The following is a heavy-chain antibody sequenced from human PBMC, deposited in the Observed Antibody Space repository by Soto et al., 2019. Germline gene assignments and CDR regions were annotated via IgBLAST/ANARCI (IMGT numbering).Heavy chain of an antibody. Sequence: PGGSLRLSCAASGFTFSSYAMHWVRQAPGKGLEWVAVISYDGSNKYYADSVKGRFTISRDNSKNTLYLQMNSLRAEDTAVYYCARDLPGYYHCYGMDVWGQGTTVTVSS. CDR3: ARDLPGYYHCYGMDV. J-gene: IGHJ6*02. CDR2: ISYDGSNK. CDR1: GFTFSSYA. V-gene: IGHV3-30-3*01.